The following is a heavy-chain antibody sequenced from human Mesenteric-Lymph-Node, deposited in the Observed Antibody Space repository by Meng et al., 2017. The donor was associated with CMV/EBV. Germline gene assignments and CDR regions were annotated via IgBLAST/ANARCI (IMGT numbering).Heavy chain of an antibody. CDR3: ARDTRYDFWSAYVKRGKAFDI. D-gene: IGHD3/OR15-3a*01. Sequence: GGSLRLSCAASGFTFSDYYMSWIRQAPGKGLEWVAYISYSGSTIYYADSVKGRSTISRDNAKNPLYLEMNSLRAEDTAVYYCARDTRYDFWSAYVKRGKAFDIWGQGTMVTVSS. CDR1: GFTFSDYY. V-gene: IGHV3-11*01. J-gene: IGHJ3*02. CDR2: ISYSGSTI.